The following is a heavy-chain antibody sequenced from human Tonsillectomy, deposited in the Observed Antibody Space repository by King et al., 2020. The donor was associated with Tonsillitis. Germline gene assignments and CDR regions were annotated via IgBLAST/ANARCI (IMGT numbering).Heavy chain of an antibody. D-gene: IGHD3-16*01. CDR3: ARDLVWGTSRDAFDI. Sequence: DVQLVESGGGVARPGGSLRLSCVASGFTFDDYGMSWVRQAPGKGLEWVSTINWNGGSTGYADSVKGRFTISRDNAKNSLYLQMNSLRAEDMALYYCARDLVWGTSRDAFDIWGQGTMVTVSS. CDR1: GFTFDDYG. J-gene: IGHJ3*02. V-gene: IGHV3-20*04. CDR2: INWNGGST.